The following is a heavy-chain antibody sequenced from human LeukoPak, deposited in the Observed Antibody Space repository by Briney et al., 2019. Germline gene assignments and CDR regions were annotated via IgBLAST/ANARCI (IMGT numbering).Heavy chain of an antibody. CDR3: ARVSTDSSGWAYYFDY. J-gene: IGHJ4*02. V-gene: IGHV4-4*07. CDR1: GGSMSSYY. Sequence: SETLSLTCTVSGGSMSSYYWSWIRQPAGKGLEWIGRIYTSGSTNYNPSLKSRVTMSVDTSKNQFSLKLSSVTAADTAVYYCARVSTDSSGWAYYFDYWGQGTLVTVSS. CDR2: IYTSGST. D-gene: IGHD6-19*01.